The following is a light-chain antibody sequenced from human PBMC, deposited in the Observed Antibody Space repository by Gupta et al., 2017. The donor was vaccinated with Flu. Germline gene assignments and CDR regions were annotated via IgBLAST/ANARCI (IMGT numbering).Light chain of an antibody. V-gene: IGKV1-39*01. CDR1: QSISSY. CDR2: AAS. Sequence: DIQMTQSPSSLSASVGDRVTITCRASQSISSYLNWYQQKPGKAPKLLIYAASSLQSGVPSRFSGSGSGTDFTLTISSPQPEDFATYYCQQSDSTQYTFGQGTKLEIK. CDR3: QQSDSTQYT. J-gene: IGKJ2*01.